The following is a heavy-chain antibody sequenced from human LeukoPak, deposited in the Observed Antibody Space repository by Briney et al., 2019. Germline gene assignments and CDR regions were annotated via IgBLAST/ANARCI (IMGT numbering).Heavy chain of an antibody. J-gene: IGHJ6*04. CDR2: IIPSFGTA. V-gene: IGHV1-69*13. CDR3: ARVTGPRYCSSTIGPCYYYYGMDV. D-gene: IGHD2-2*01. CDR1: GGTFSSYA. Sequence: SVKLSCTASGGTFSSYAISWVRQAPGQGLEWMGGIIPSFGTANYAQKFQGRVTITADESTSTAYMELSSLRSEDTAVYYCARVTGPRYCSSTIGPCYYYYGMDVWGKGTTVTVSS.